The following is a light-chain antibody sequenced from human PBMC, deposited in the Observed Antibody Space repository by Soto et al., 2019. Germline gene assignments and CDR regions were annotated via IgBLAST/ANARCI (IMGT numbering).Light chain of an antibody. CDR2: LGS. CDR1: QSLLHRNGYNY. CDR3: MQALQAPL. Sequence: DIVGTRWPVSVRLSAGGRACISCNSSQSLLHRNGYNYLDWYLQKPGQSPQLLIYLGSSRASGVPDRFGGSGSGTDFTLKISRVEAEDIGVYYCMQALQAPLFGQGTRLEIK. J-gene: IGKJ5*01. V-gene: IGKV2-28*01.